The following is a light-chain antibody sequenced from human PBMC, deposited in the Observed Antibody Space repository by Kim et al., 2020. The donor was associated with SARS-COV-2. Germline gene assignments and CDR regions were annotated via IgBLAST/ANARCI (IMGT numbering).Light chain of an antibody. CDR3: QQASSFPLT. J-gene: IGKJ4*01. CDR1: QAISSW. Sequence: ASVGDRVTITCRASQAISSWLAWYQQKPGKAPNLLIYAASSLQSGVPSRFSGSGSETNFTLTISSLQPEDFATYYCQQASSFPLTFGGGTKVEVK. CDR2: AAS. V-gene: IGKV1-12*01.